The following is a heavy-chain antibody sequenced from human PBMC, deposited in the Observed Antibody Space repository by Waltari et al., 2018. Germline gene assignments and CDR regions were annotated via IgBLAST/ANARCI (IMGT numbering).Heavy chain of an antibody. CDR1: GGTFSSYA. D-gene: IGHD3-22*01. Sequence: QVQLVQSGAEVKKPGSSVKVSCKASGGTFSSYAISWVRQAPGQGLEWMGGIIPILGIANYAQKFQGRVTITADKSTSTAYMELSSLRSEDTAVYYCARERSYYYDSSAPGAFDIWGQGTMVTVSS. CDR3: ARERSYYYDSSAPGAFDI. J-gene: IGHJ3*02. V-gene: IGHV1-69*10. CDR2: IIPILGIA.